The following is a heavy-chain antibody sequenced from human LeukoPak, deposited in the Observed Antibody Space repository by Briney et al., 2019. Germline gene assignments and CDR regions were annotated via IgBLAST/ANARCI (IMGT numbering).Heavy chain of an antibody. CDR1: GDSISSSSYY. CDR2: IYYSGST. Sequence: KPSETLSLTCTVSGDSISSSSYYWGWIRQPPGRGLERIGSIYYSGSTYYNPSLKSRVTISVDTSKNQFSLKLSSVTAADTAVYYCARFGNILTGYVYFDYWGQGTLVTVSS. J-gene: IGHJ4*02. D-gene: IGHD3-9*01. V-gene: IGHV4-39*07. CDR3: ARFGNILTGYVYFDY.